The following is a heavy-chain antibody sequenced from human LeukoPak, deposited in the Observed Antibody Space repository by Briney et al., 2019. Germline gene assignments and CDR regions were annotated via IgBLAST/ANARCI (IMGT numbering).Heavy chain of an antibody. J-gene: IGHJ4*02. D-gene: IGHD6-13*01. CDR3: ARDRVEYSSSWWWNYFDY. CDR1: GGSFSGYY. CDR2: INHSGST. V-gene: IGHV4-34*01. Sequence: SETLSLTCAVYGGSFSGYYWSWIRQPPGKGLEWIGEINHSGSTNYNPSLKSRVTISVDTSKNQFSLKLSSVTAADTAVYYCARDRVEYSSSWWWNYFDYWGQGTLVTVSS.